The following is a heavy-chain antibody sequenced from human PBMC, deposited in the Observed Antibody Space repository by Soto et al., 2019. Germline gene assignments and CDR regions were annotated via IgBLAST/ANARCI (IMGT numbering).Heavy chain of an antibody. J-gene: IGHJ4*02. Sequence: GASVKVSCKDSGYTFTSYDIHWVRQAPGQRLEWMGWINAGNGNTKYSQKFQGRVTITRDTSASTAYMELSSLRSEDTAVYYCVKGPNLNGYKYFENWGRGALVTVSS. CDR3: VKGPNLNGYKYFEN. D-gene: IGHD2-2*02. V-gene: IGHV1-3*01. CDR1: GYTFTSYD. CDR2: INAGNGNT.